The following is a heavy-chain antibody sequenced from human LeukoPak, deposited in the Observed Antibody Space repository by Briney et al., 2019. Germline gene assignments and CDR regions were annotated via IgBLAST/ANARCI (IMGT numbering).Heavy chain of an antibody. J-gene: IGHJ5*02. Sequence: GGSLRLSGAASGFTFSSYARHWVRQAPGKGLEWVAVLSYDGSNKYYADSVKGRFTISRDNSKNTLYLQMNSLRAEDTAVYYCARAVLLWFGELTEADNWFDPWGQGTLVTVSS. CDR1: GFTFSSYA. V-gene: IGHV3-30-3*01. CDR2: LSYDGSNK. D-gene: IGHD3-10*01. CDR3: ARAVLLWFGELTEADNWFDP.